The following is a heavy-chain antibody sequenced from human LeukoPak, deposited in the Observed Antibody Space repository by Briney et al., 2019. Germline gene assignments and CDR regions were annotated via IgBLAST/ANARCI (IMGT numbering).Heavy chain of an antibody. Sequence: SETLSLTCAVSGGSISSSNWWSWVRQPPGKGMEWIGYIYYSGSTNYNPSLKSRVTVSVDTSKNQFSLKLSSVTAADTAVYYCARGSGRYYYDSSGYYNRGRAFDIWGQGTMVTVSS. CDR3: ARGSGRYYYDSSGYYNRGRAFDI. V-gene: IGHV4-4*02. CDR2: IYYSGST. J-gene: IGHJ3*02. D-gene: IGHD3-22*01. CDR1: GGSISSSNW.